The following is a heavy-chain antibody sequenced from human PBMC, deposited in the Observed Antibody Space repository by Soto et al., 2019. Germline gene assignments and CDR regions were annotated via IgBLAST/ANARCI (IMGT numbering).Heavy chain of an antibody. CDR2: IYYSGST. Sequence: SETLSVTCTVSGGSISSSSYYWGWIRQPPGKGLEWIGSIYYSGSTYYNPSLKSRVTISVDTSKNQFSLKASDTAMYYCARVGKYSSGWYGFRMDVWGQGTTVTVSS. J-gene: IGHJ6*02. V-gene: IGHV4-39*07. CDR3: ARVGKYSSGWYGFRMDV. D-gene: IGHD6-19*01. CDR1: GGSISSSSYY.